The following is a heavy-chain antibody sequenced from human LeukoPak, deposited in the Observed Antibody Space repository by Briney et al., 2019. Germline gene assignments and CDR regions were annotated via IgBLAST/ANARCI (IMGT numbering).Heavy chain of an antibody. Sequence: PGASVKVSCKASGYTFTSYGISWVRQAPGQGLEWMGWISAYNGNTNYAQKLQGRVTMTTDTSTSTAYMELRSLRSDDTAVYYCARDPGYYDSSGYCDYWGQGTLVTVSS. D-gene: IGHD3-22*01. V-gene: IGHV1-18*01. J-gene: IGHJ4*02. CDR1: GYTFTSYG. CDR2: ISAYNGNT. CDR3: ARDPGYYDSSGYCDY.